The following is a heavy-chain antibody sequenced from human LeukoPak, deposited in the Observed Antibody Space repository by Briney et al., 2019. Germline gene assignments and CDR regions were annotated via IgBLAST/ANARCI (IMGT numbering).Heavy chain of an antibody. D-gene: IGHD5-12*01. CDR1: GGSFSGCY. CDR2: INHSGST. CDR3: ARQKWLAFFDY. Sequence: KPSETLSLTCAVYGGSFSGCYWSWIRQPPGKGLEWIGEINHSGSTNYNPSLKSRVTISVDTSKNQFSLKLSSVTAADTAVYYCARQKWLAFFDYWGQGTLVTVSS. J-gene: IGHJ4*02. V-gene: IGHV4-34*01.